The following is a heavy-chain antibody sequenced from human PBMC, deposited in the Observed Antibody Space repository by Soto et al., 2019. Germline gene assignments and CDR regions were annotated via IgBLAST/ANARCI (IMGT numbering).Heavy chain of an antibody. V-gene: IGHV3-9*01. J-gene: IGHJ3*02. D-gene: IGHD2-2*01. Sequence: GGSLRLSCAASGFTFDDYAMHWVRQAPGKGLEWVSGISWNSGSIGYADSVKGRFTISRDNAKNSLYLQMNSLRAEDTALYYCAKARGYQLLVKMRDAFDIWGQGTMVTVSS. CDR2: ISWNSGSI. CDR3: AKARGYQLLVKMRDAFDI. CDR1: GFTFDDYA.